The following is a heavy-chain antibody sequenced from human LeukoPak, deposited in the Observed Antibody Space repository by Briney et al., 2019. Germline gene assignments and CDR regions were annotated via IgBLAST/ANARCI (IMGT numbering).Heavy chain of an antibody. J-gene: IGHJ4*02. D-gene: IGHD5-12*01. CDR1: GGSISSYY. CDR2: FYSGGST. V-gene: IGHV4-4*07. Sequence: SETLSLTCTVSGGSISSYYWSWIRQPAGKGLEWIGRFYSGGSTDYNPSLKSRVTMSVDTSKNQFSLKLSSVTAADTAVYYRARVYSGYDLPGSLANYYFDYWGQGTLATVSS. CDR3: ARVYSGYDLPGSLANYYFDY.